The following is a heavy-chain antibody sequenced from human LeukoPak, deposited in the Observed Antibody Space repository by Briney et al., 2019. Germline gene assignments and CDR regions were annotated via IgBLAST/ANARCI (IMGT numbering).Heavy chain of an antibody. V-gene: IGHV3-21*01. Sequence: PGGSLRLSCAASGFTFSSYSMNWVRQAPGKGLEWVSSISSSSSYIYYADSVKGRFTISRDNAKNSLYLQMNSLRAEDTAVYYCARDGENSYVYAYGGQGPLATASS. D-gene: IGHD5-18*01. J-gene: IGHJ4*02. CDR1: GFTFSSYS. CDR3: ARDGENSYVYAY. CDR2: ISSSSSYI.